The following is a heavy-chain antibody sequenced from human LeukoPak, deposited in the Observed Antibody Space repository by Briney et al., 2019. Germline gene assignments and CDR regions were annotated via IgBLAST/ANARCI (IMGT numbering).Heavy chain of an antibody. CDR1: GGSVSSGSYY. J-gene: IGHJ4*02. CDR3: ARDKVGATTRIMDY. D-gene: IGHD1-26*01. CDR2: IYYSGST. V-gene: IGHV4-31*03. Sequence: SETLSLTCTVSGGSVSSGSYYWSWIRQHPGKGLEWIGYIYYSGSTYYNPSLKSRVTISVDTSKNQFSLKLSSVTAADTAVYYCARDKVGATTRIMDYWGQGTLVTVSS.